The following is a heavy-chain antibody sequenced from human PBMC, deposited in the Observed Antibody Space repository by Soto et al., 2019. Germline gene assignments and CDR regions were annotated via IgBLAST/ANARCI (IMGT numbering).Heavy chain of an antibody. CDR2: ISYDGSNK. V-gene: IGHV3-30*18. Sequence: QVQLVESGGGVVQPGRSLRLSCAASGFTFSSYGMHWVRQAPGKGLEWVAVISYDGSNKYYADSVKGLFTISRDNSKNSLYLKMNSLRAEDTAVYYCAKEGSDYDILTGAGYYGMDVCGQGTTVTVSS. J-gene: IGHJ6*02. CDR1: GFTFSSYG. D-gene: IGHD3-9*01. CDR3: AKEGSDYDILTGAGYYGMDV.